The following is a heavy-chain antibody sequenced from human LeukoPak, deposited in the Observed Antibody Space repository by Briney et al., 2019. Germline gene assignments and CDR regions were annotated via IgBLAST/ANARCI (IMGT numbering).Heavy chain of an antibody. D-gene: IGHD3-22*01. CDR3: AGDYYDSSGNLPRFDY. J-gene: IGHJ4*02. CDR2: IYYSGST. CDR1: GGSISSGGYY. V-gene: IGHV4-31*03. Sequence: SETLSLTCTVSGGSISSGGYYWSWIRQHPGEGLEWIGYIYYSGSTYYNPSLKSRVTISVDTSKNQFSLKLSSVTAADTAVYYCAGDYYDSSGNLPRFDYWGQGTLVTVSS.